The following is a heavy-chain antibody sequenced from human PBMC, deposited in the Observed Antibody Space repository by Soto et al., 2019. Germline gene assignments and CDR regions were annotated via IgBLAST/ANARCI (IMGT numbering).Heavy chain of an antibody. CDR1: GFTFSTYW. V-gene: IGHV3-74*01. D-gene: IGHD3-10*01. CDR3: ARSHYFDSGTYACDV. J-gene: IGHJ3*01. CDR2: IDSGGSTT. Sequence: GGSLRLSCAASGFTFSTYWMHWVRQAPGKGLGWVSRIDSGGSTTNYADSVKGRFTISRDNAKNTLYLQMNSLRAEDTAVYYCARSHYFDSGTYACDVWGQGTMVTVSS.